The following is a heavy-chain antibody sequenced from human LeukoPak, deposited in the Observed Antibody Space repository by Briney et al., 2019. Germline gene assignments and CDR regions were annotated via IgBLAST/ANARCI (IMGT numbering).Heavy chain of an antibody. J-gene: IGHJ3*02. D-gene: IGHD2-15*01. CDR1: VRTLSSYA. Sequence: GASVKLSCKASVRTLSSYAISWVRLDPGHALEWMGGIIPIFGTANYAQKFQGRVTITADKSTSTAYMKLSSLRSEDTAVYYCARVFCSGGSCSGGPAFDIWGQGTMVTVSS. V-gene: IGHV1-69*06. CDR3: ARVFCSGGSCSGGPAFDI. CDR2: IIPIFGTA.